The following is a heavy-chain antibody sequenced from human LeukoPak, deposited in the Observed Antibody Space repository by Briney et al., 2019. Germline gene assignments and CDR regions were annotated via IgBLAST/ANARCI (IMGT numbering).Heavy chain of an antibody. CDR1: GGSISSSNW. CDR3: ARVPGTQKKQWPFDP. CDR2: IYHSGST. V-gene: IGHV4-4*02. J-gene: IGHJ5*02. D-gene: IGHD6-19*01. Sequence: SGTLSLTCAVSGGSISSSNWWSWVRQPPGKGLEWIGEIYHSGSTYYNPSLKSRVTISVDTSKNQFSLKLSSVTAADTAVYYCARVPGTQKKQWPFDPWGQGTLVTVSS.